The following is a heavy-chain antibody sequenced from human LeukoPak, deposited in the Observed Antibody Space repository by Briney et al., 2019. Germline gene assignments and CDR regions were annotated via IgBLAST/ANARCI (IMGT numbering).Heavy chain of an antibody. D-gene: IGHD2-8*01. CDR1: GGSISSGSYY. CDR3: ARLVLGYCTNGVCYRWFDP. V-gene: IGHV4-61*02. J-gene: IGHJ5*02. CDR2: IYTSGST. Sequence: SQTLSLTCTVSGGSISSGSYYWSWIRQPAGKGLEWIGRIYTSGSTNYNPSLTSRVTISVDTSKNKFSLKLSSVTAADTAVYYCARLVLGYCTNGVCYRWFDPWGQGTLVTVSS.